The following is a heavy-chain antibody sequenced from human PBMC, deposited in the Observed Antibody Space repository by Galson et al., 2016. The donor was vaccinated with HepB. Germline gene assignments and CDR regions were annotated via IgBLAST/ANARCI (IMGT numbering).Heavy chain of an antibody. CDR2: IDWDDGI. Sequence: PALVKPTQTLTLTCTFSGFSLTSSGMFVNWIRQPPGKALEWLALIDWDDGIHYTSSQKTRLTISKDTSKRQVVLSMTNVDPMDTATYYCARSRDFVMDVWGQGVTVIVSS. J-gene: IGHJ6*02. V-gene: IGHV2-70*01. D-gene: IGHD2-15*01. CDR3: ARSRDFVMDV. CDR1: GFSLTSSGMF.